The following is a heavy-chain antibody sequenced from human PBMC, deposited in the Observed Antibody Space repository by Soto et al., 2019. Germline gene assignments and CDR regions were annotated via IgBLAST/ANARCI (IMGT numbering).Heavy chain of an antibody. J-gene: IGHJ3*02. V-gene: IGHV4-30-4*01. CDR1: GGSISSGDYY. CDR3: SHSSSGRAFDI. CDR2: IYYSGST. Sequence: QVQLQESGPGLVKPSQTLSLTCTVSGGSISSGDYYWSWIRQPPGKGLEWIGYIYYSGSTYYNPLLKSRVTLSVATSTNPYPLKLPSVTAADTAVYSFSHSSSGRAFDIWGQGTMVTVSS. D-gene: IGHD6-19*01.